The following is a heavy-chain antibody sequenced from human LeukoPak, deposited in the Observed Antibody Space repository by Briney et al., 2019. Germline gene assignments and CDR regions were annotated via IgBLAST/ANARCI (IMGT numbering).Heavy chain of an antibody. Sequence: XXCKXSGYSFTSYWXGWVRQLPGKGLXWVGIIYPDDSETRYSPSFQDQVTISADKSISTAYLQWSSLKASDTAMYYCARHYPGGDYFIDYWGQGTLVTVSS. J-gene: IGHJ4*02. CDR2: IYPDDSET. CDR1: GYSFTSYW. CDR3: ARHYPGGDYFIDY. V-gene: IGHV5-51*01. D-gene: IGHD4-17*01.